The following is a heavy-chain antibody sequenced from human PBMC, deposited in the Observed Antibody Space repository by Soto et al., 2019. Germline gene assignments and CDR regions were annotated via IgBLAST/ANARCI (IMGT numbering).Heavy chain of an antibody. Sequence: PGEALKISCQGSGYSFTTYWISWERQMPGRGLEWMGKIDPGDSSTNYSPSFRGHITISVDRSINTAHLQFSSLKAADTAVYYCARLEKWYYNYYGLDVWGQGXMVTVSS. CDR3: ARLEKWYYNYYGLDV. CDR1: GYSFTTYW. J-gene: IGHJ6*02. V-gene: IGHV5-10-1*01. CDR2: IDPGDSST. D-gene: IGHD1-26*01.